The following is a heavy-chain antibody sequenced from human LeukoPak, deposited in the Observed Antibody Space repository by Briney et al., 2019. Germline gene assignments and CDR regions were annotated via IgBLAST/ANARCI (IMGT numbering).Heavy chain of an antibody. CDR1: GFTFSSYG. V-gene: IGHV3-30*02. Sequence: GGSLRLSCATSGFTFSSYGMRWVRQAPGKGLEWVAFIRSDGSYAYYADSVKGRFTISRDNSKNTLYLQMNSLRAEDTAVYYCAKADVQPEDWGQGTLVTVSS. CDR3: AKADVQPED. J-gene: IGHJ4*02. CDR2: IRSDGSYA. D-gene: IGHD1-14*01.